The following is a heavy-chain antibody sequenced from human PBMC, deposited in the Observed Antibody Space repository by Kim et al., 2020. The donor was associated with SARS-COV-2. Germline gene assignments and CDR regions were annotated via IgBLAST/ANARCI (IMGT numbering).Heavy chain of an antibody. J-gene: IGHJ4*02. Sequence: SETLSLTCAVYGGSFSGYYWSWIRQLPGKGLEWIGEINHSGSTNYNPSLKSRVTISVDTSKNKFSLKLSSVTAADTAVYYCAGRSGGNSFDYWGQGTLATVSS. V-gene: IGHV4-34*01. CDR2: INHSGST. CDR1: GGSFSGYY. D-gene: IGHD2-15*01. CDR3: AGRSGGNSFDY.